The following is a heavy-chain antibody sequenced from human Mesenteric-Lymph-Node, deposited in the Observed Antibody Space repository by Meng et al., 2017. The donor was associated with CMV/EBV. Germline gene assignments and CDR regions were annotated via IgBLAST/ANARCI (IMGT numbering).Heavy chain of an antibody. V-gene: IGHV3-21*01. Sequence: GESLKISCAASGFTFSSYGMHWVRQAPGKGLEWVSSISSSSSYIYYADSVKGRFTISRDNAKNSLYLQMNSLRAEDTAVYYCARWGAYDAFDIWGQGTMVTVSS. CDR2: ISSSSSYI. J-gene: IGHJ3*02. CDR1: GFTFSSYG. D-gene: IGHD3-16*01. CDR3: ARWGAYDAFDI.